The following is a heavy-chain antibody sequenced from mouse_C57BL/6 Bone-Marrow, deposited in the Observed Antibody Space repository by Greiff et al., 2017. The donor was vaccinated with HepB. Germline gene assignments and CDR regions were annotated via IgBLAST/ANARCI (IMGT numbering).Heavy chain of an antibody. Sequence: EVKVEESGGGLVKPGGSLKLSCAASGFTFSDYGMHWVRQAPEKGLEWVAYISSGSSTIYYADTVKGRFTISRDNAKNTLFLQMTSLRSEDMAMYYCAKGLTTVVAKFDYWGQGTTLTVSS. J-gene: IGHJ2*01. CDR2: ISSGSSTI. D-gene: IGHD1-1*01. CDR3: AKGLTTVVAKFDY. V-gene: IGHV5-17*01. CDR1: GFTFSDYG.